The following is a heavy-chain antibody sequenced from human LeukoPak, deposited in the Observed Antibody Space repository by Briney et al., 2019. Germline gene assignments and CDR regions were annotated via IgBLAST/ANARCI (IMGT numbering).Heavy chain of an antibody. Sequence: GGSLRLSCAASGFTFSSYGMSWVRQAPGKGLEWVSAISGSGASTYYADSVKGRFTISRDNSKNTLYLQMNSLRAEDTAVYYCARRAGAYSHPYDYWGQGTLVTVSS. J-gene: IGHJ4*02. CDR2: ISGSGAST. D-gene: IGHD4/OR15-4a*01. V-gene: IGHV3-23*01. CDR1: GFTFSSYG. CDR3: ARRAGAYSHPYDY.